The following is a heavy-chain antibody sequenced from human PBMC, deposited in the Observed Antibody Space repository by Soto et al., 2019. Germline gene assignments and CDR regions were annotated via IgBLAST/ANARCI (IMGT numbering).Heavy chain of an antibody. CDR1: GGSISSGDYY. V-gene: IGHV4-30-4*01. J-gene: IGHJ4*02. CDR2: IYYSGST. CDR3: ARVEASGATTIDY. Sequence: QVQLQESGPGRVKPSQTLSLTCTVSGGSISSGDYYWSWIRQPPGKGLEWIGYIYYSGSTYYNPTLKSRVTMSVDSSKIQISQKLSSVTAADTAVNYCARVEASGATTIDYWGQGTLVPVSS. D-gene: IGHD3-10*01.